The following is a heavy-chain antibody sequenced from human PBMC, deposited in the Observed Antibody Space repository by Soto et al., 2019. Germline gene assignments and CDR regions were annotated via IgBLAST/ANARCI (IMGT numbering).Heavy chain of an antibody. J-gene: IGHJ4*02. CDR2: FDPEDCET. Sequence: ASVKVSCKVSGYTLTELSMHWVRQAPGKGLEWMGGFDPEDCETIYAQKFQGRVTMTEDTSTDTAYMELSSLRSEDTAVYYCATAYTGYPGPSYYDFWSGYPYWGQGTLVTVSS. CDR3: ATAYTGYPGPSYYDFWSGYPY. CDR1: GYTLTELS. D-gene: IGHD3-3*01. V-gene: IGHV1-24*01.